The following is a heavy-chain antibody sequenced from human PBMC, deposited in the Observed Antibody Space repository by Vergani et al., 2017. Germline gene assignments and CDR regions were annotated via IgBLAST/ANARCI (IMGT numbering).Heavy chain of an antibody. CDR1: GGSLSGYY. J-gene: IGHJ3*01. D-gene: IGHD1-26*01. Sequence: QGQLQQWGAGLWKRSETLFLTCAVYGGSLSGYYWCCIRLAPGKGLEWIGEINHSGTINYNTTLKSPFNVSIETSRDHFSLKLRSVSAADTAVYFCASRXERWETLLRDDFDVWGQGTFVTVSP. CDR2: INHSGTI. CDR3: ASRXERWETLLRDDFDV. V-gene: IGHV4-34*01.